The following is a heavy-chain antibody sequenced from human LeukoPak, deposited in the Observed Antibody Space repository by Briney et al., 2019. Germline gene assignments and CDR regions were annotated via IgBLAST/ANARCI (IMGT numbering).Heavy chain of an antibody. Sequence: GGSLRLSCAASGFTFSSYSMNWVRQAPGKGLEWVSYISSSSSTIYYADSVKGRSTISRDNAKNSLYVQMNSLRAEDTAVYYCARAYDSSGYYHYYYYYYYMDVWGKGTTVTVSS. CDR1: GFTFSSYS. D-gene: IGHD3-22*01. CDR3: ARAYDSSGYYHYYYYYYYMDV. CDR2: ISSSSSTI. V-gene: IGHV3-48*01. J-gene: IGHJ6*03.